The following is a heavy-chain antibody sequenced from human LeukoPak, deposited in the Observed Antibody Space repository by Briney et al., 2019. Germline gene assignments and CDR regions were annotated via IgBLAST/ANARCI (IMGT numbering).Heavy chain of an antibody. CDR3: ARDSSTWKTLDY. J-gene: IGHJ4*02. CDR2: IKVDGSEI. D-gene: IGHD6-13*01. V-gene: IGHV3-7*01. Sequence: GGSLRLSCAASGFTFSMYWMSWVRQAPGKGPEWVANIKVDGSEIYYVDSVKGRFTLSRDNAKNSLYLQMNSLRAEDTAVYYCARDSSTWKTLDYWGQGTLVTVSS. CDR1: GFTFSMYW.